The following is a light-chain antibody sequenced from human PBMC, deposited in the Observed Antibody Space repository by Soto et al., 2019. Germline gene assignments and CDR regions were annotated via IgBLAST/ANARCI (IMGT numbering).Light chain of an antibody. Sequence: QSVLTQPASVSGSPGQSIAISCTGTSSDVGGYDYVSWYQQHPDKAPKLMIYEVTKRPSGVSNRFSGSKSGNTASLTISGLQPEDEADYYCSSHTSGSTRVFGSGTKVPV. CDR2: EVT. V-gene: IGLV2-14*01. CDR3: SSHTSGSTRV. J-gene: IGLJ1*01. CDR1: SSDVGGYDY.